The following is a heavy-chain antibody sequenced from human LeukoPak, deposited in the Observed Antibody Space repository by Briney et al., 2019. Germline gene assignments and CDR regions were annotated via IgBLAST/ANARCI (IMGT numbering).Heavy chain of an antibody. D-gene: IGHD3-3*01. Sequence: QTGGSLRLSCAASGFTFSSYAMSWVRQAPGKGLEWVSAISGSGGSTYYADSVKGRFTISRDNSKNTLYLRMNSLRAEDTAVYYCAKDRSDYDFWSGYYGYWGQGTLVTVSS. CDR1: GFTFSSYA. J-gene: IGHJ4*02. CDR2: ISGSGGST. CDR3: AKDRSDYDFWSGYYGY. V-gene: IGHV3-23*01.